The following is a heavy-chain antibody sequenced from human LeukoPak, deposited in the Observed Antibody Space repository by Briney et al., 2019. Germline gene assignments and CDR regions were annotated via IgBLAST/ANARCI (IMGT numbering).Heavy chain of an antibody. CDR1: RFNVNNYL. CDR3: VEDFGGNSEN. D-gene: IGHD4-23*01. Sequence: GGSLRLFCVASRFNVNNYLMHWVRQAPGKGLVWVSRINEDGRVTSYAGSVRGRFTISRDSVENTLHLQMNSLRAEDTAVYYCVEDFGGNSENWGQGNLVSVSS. CDR2: INEDGRVT. J-gene: IGHJ4*02. V-gene: IGHV3-74*01.